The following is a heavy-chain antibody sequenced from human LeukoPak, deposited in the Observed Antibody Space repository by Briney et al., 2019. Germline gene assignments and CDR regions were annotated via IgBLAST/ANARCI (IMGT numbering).Heavy chain of an antibody. Sequence: QAGGSLRLSCAASGFTFSSYAMSWVRQAPGKRLEWVSAISSGGDNTYYADSVKGRLTISRDNSKNTLYVQMTSLRAEDTAVYYCAREDATMVLSLDYWGQGALVTVSS. V-gene: IGHV3-23*01. CDR1: GFTFSSYA. CDR3: AREDATMVLSLDY. D-gene: IGHD5-18*01. CDR2: ISSGGDNT. J-gene: IGHJ4*02.